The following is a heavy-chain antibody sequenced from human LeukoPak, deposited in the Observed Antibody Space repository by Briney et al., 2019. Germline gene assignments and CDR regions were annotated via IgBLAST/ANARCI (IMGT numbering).Heavy chain of an antibody. Sequence: GASVKVSCKASGYTFTSYGISWVRQAPGQGLEWMGWISAYNGNTNYAQKLQGRVTMTTDTSTSTAYMELRSLRSDDTAVYYCARAANIAVAGSAFNYWGQGTLDTVSS. CDR2: ISAYNGNT. CDR1: GYTFTSYG. D-gene: IGHD6-19*01. V-gene: IGHV1-18*01. J-gene: IGHJ4*02. CDR3: ARAANIAVAGSAFNY.